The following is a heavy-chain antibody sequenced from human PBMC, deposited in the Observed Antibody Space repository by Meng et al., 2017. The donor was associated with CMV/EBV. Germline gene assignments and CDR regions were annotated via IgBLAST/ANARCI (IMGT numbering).Heavy chain of an antibody. CDR1: GCTFSSYA. J-gene: IGHJ5*02. D-gene: IGHD2-2*01. CDR2: IIPTFGTA. CDR3: ARHHPAGYCSSTSCPQRWFDP. Sequence: SVPVSFKASGCTFSSYAISWVRPAPAQGLEWMGGIIPTFGTANYAQKFQGRVTITTDESTSTAYMELSSLRSEDTPVYYCARHHPAGYCSSTSCPQRWFDPWGQGTLVTVSS. V-gene: IGHV1-69*05.